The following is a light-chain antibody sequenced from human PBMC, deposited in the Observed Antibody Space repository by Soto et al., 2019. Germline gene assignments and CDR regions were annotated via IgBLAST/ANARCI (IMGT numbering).Light chain of an antibody. V-gene: IGKV1-5*01. CDR2: DAS. CDR1: QRINNW. CDR3: QRYNAFSQT. J-gene: IGKJ1*01. Sequence: DIQMTQSPSTLSASVGDRVTITCRASQRINNWVAWYQQKPGKAPKVLIYDASTLESGVPSRVSGIGAGTEFTLTIDSLQPDDFATYYCQRYNAFSQTFGQGTKVEI.